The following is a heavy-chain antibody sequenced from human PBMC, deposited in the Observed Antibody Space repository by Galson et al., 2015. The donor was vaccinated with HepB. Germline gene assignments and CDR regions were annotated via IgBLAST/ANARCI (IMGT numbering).Heavy chain of an antibody. CDR1: GFTFSDYY. CDR3: ARDLGGYNSVFADY. CDR2: ISSSSSYT. D-gene: IGHD5-24*01. Sequence: SLRLSCAASGFTFSDYYMSWIRQAPGKGLEWASYISSSSSYTNYAGSVKGRFTISRDNAKNSLYLQMNSLRAEDTAVYYCARDLGGYNSVFADYWGQGTLVTVSS. J-gene: IGHJ4*02. V-gene: IGHV3-11*05.